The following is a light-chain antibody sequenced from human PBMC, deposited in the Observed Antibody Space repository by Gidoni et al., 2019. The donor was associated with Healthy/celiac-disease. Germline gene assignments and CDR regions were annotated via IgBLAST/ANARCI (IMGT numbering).Light chain of an antibody. CDR1: QGISSA. CDR2: DAS. V-gene: IGKV1-13*02. Sequence: AIQLTQSPSSLSASVGDRVTITCRASQGISSALAWYQQKPGKAPKLLIYDASSLESGVPSRFSGSGSGTDFTLTISSLQPEDFATYYCQQFNSWCSFGQXTKLEIK. J-gene: IGKJ2*04. CDR3: QQFNSWCS.